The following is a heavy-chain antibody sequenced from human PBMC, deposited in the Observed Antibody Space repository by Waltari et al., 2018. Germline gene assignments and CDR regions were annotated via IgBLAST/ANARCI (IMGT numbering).Heavy chain of an antibody. CDR1: GFTFSSYG. V-gene: IGHV3-30*18. Sequence: QVQLVESGGGVVQPGRSLRLSCAASGFTFSSYGMHWVRQAPGKGLEWVAVISYDGSNKYYADSVKGRFTISRDNSKNTLYLQMNSLRAEDTAVYYCAKDIVVVPAAEQGDPWGQGTLVTVSS. J-gene: IGHJ5*02. D-gene: IGHD2-2*01. CDR3: AKDIVVVPAAEQGDP. CDR2: ISYDGSNK.